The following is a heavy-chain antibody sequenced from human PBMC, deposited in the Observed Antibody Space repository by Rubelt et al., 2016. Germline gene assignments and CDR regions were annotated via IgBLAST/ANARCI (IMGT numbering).Heavy chain of an antibody. J-gene: IGHJ5*02. CDR2: INAGYGDT. D-gene: IGHD3-22*01. CDR1: GYTFSSYA. Sequence: PGDSVKVSCKASGYTFSSYAIHWVRQAPGQRLEWMGWINAGYGDTRYSPNFQGRLTITRDTSATTAYTELSSLRSEDTAVNYCARDGYYYESDTTSNYFEGWFDPWGQGTLVTVSS. CDR3: ARDGYYYESDTTSNYFEGWFDP. V-gene: IGHV1-3*01.